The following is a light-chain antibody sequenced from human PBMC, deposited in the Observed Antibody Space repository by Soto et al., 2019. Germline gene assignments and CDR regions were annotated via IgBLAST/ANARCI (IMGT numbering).Light chain of an antibody. V-gene: IGLV2-8*01. J-gene: IGLJ3*02. CDR2: EVT. CDR1: SSDVGGYNY. Sequence: QSALTQRPSASGSPGQSVTISCTGTSSDVGGYNYVSWYQQYPGRAPKLMIYEVTKRPSGVPDRFSGSKSGNTASLTVPGLQAEDEADYYCSSYAASNNFYFVFGGGTQLTVL. CDR3: SSYAASNNFYFV.